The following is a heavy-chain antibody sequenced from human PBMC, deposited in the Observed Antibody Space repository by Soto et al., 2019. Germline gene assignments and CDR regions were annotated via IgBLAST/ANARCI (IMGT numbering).Heavy chain of an antibody. D-gene: IGHD3-10*01. CDR2: INSDGSST. J-gene: IGHJ3*02. CDR1: GFTFSSYW. CDR3: ARVLLWFGEPYDAFDI. Sequence: GGSLRLSCSASGFTFSSYWMHWVRQAPGKGLVWVSRINSDGSSTSYADSVKGRFTISRDNAKNTLYLQMNSLRAEDTAVYYCARVLLWFGEPYDAFDIWGQGTMVTVSS. V-gene: IGHV3-74*01.